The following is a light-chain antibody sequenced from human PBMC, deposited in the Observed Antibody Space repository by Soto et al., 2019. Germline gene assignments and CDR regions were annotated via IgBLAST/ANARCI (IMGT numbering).Light chain of an antibody. V-gene: IGLV2-14*01. J-gene: IGLJ1*01. Sequence: QSALTQPASVSGSPGQSITISCTGTSSDVGHNKYVSWYQQYPGKVPKLLINKVSNRPSGVSNRFSGSKSGNTASLTISGLQAEDEADYYCCSYAGSSTYVFGTGTKVTVL. CDR2: KVS. CDR1: SSDVGHNKY. CDR3: CSYAGSSTYV.